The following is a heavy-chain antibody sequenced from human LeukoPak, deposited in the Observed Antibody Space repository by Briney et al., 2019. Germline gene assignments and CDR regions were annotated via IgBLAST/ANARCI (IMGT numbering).Heavy chain of an antibody. CDR2: INRSGST. D-gene: IGHD3-22*01. V-gene: IGHV4-34*01. CDR1: GGSLSGYY. J-gene: IGHJ4*02. CDR3: ARVGSSGYLDY. Sequence: SETLSLTCAVYGGSLSGYYWSWIRQAPGKGLEWIGEINHKGLEWIGEINRSGSTNYNPSLKSRVAISGDTSKSWFSLRLTSVTAADTAVYYCARVGSSGYLDYWGQGTLVTVSS.